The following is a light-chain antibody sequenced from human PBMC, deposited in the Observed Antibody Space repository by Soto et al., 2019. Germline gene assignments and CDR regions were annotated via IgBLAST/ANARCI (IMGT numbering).Light chain of an antibody. V-gene: IGLV2-8*01. CDR2: EVS. Sequence: QSALTQPPSASGSPGQSVTISCTGTSSDVGGYNYVSWYQQHPGKAPKLMISEVSKRPSGVPDRFSGSKSGNTASLTVSGLQAEDDADYYCSSYAGSNNVVVFCGGTQLTVL. CDR3: SSYAGSNNVVV. CDR1: SSDVGGYNY. J-gene: IGLJ2*01.